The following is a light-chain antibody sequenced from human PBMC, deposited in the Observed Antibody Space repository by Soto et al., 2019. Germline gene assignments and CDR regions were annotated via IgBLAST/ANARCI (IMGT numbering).Light chain of an antibody. CDR3: QQSYNSPRT. CDR2: VAS. Sequence: IQMTQSPSSLSAYVGDRVIIACRASQSINNYLNWYQQKPGKAPKVLIYVASSLQSGVPSRFSGSGSGTDFTLTISSVQPEDSATYYCQQSYNSPRTFGQGTKVDIK. V-gene: IGKV1-39*01. J-gene: IGKJ1*01. CDR1: QSINNY.